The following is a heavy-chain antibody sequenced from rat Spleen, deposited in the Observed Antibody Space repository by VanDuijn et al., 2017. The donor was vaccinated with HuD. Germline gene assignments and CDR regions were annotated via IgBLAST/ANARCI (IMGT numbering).Heavy chain of an antibody. V-gene: IGHV5-29*01. Sequence: EVQLVESDGGLVQPGKSLKLSCAASGFTFSDYYMAWVRQAPTKGLEWVATISYDGSSTYYRDSVKGRFTISRDNAKSTLYLQMDSLRSEDTATYYCIRHKMIAAIPFYFDSWGQGVMVTVSS. CDR3: IRHKMIAAIPFYFDS. CDR2: ISYDGSST. J-gene: IGHJ2*01. D-gene: IGHD1-2*01. CDR1: GFTFSDYY.